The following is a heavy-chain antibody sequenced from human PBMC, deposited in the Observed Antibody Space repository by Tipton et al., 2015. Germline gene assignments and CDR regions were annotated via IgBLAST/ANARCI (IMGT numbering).Heavy chain of an antibody. D-gene: IGHD1-26*01. Sequence: LRLSCTVSDGSISSSSYYWGWIRQPPGKGLACIGSIYYSGSTYYNPSLQSRVTISVDTSKNQFSLKLSSVTAADTAVYYCARSGTTTFDPWGQGTLVTVSS. V-gene: IGHV4-39*07. J-gene: IGHJ5*02. CDR3: ARSGTTTFDP. CDR1: DGSISSSSYY. CDR2: IYYSGST.